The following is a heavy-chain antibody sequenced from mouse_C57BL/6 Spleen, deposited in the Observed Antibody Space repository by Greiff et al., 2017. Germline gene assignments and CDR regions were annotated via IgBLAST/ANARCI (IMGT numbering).Heavy chain of an antibody. CDR3: TTLYSNYPYAD. CDR1: GFNIKDDN. V-gene: IGHV14-4*01. CDR2: IDPENGDT. J-gene: IGHJ3*01. Sequence: EVQLQQSGAELVRPGASVKLSCTASGFNIKDDNMHWVKQRPEQGLEWIGWIDPENGDTEYASKFQGKATITADTSSNTAYLQLSSLTSEDTSVYYCTTLYSNYPYADWGQGTLVTVSA. D-gene: IGHD2-5*01.